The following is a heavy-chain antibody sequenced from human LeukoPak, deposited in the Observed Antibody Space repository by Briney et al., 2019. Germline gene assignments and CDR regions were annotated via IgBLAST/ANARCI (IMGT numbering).Heavy chain of an antibody. V-gene: IGHV3-23*01. J-gene: IGHJ4*02. CDR3: AKTKGSGSYAEFDY. D-gene: IGHD1-26*01. CDR1: GFTFSSYA. CDR2: ISGSGGST. Sequence: PGGSLRLYCAASGFTFSSYAMRWVRQAPGKGLEWVSAISGSGGSTYYADSVKGRFTISRDNSKNTLYLQMNSLRAEDTAVYYCAKTKGSGSYAEFDYWGQGTLVTVSS.